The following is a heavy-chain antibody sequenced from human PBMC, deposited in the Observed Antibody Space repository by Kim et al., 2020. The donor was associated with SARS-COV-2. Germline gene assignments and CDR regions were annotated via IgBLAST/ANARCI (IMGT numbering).Heavy chain of an antibody. J-gene: IGHJ4*02. V-gene: IGHV1-2*02. CDR3: ARPDCSSTSCYPYLFDY. Sequence: FQGRVTMTRDTSISTAYMELSRLRSDDTAVYYCARPDCSSTSCYPYLFDYWGQGTLVTVSS. D-gene: IGHD2-2*01.